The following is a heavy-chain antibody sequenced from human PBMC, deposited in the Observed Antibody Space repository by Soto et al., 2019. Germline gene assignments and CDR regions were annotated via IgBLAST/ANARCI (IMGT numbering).Heavy chain of an antibody. J-gene: IGHJ6*02. CDR1: GYTFPRHD. Sequence: HVQLVQSGAEVKKPGASVRLSCRASGYTFPRHDIHWVRQAPGQRPEWMGWINIDKGTTEYSQKLQGRLFITRDTSATIVYMELSSLTYEDTAAYYCARDNEEHDFWSGSPYFGMDVWGQGTTVIVSS. CDR3: ARDNEEHDFWSGSPYFGMDV. V-gene: IGHV1-3*04. CDR2: INIDKGTT. D-gene: IGHD3-3*01.